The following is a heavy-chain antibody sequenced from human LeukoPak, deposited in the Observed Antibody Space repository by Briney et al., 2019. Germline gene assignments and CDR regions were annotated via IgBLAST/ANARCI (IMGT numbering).Heavy chain of an antibody. J-gene: IGHJ3*02. CDR3: ARALQQWLVTGGVDI. D-gene: IGHD6-19*01. Sequence: PGRSLRLSCAASGFTFSSYAMHWVRQAPGKGLEWVAVISYDGSNKYYADSVKGRFTISRDNSRNTLYLQMKSLRAEDTAVYYCARALQQWLVTGGVDIWGQGTMVTVSS. CDR1: GFTFSSYA. V-gene: IGHV3-30-3*01. CDR2: ISYDGSNK.